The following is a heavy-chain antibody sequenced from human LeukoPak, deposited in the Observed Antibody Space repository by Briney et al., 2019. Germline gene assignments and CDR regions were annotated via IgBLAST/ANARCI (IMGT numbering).Heavy chain of an antibody. J-gene: IGHJ6*02. D-gene: IGHD6-13*01. CDR1: GGSFSGYY. CDR2: INHSGST. CDR3: AIGYSSSWFEAGDNYYYYGMDV. V-gene: IGHV4-34*01. Sequence: PSETLSLTCAVYGGSFSGYYWSWIRQPPGKGLEWIGEINHSGSTNYNPSLKSRVTISVDTSKNQFSLKLSSVTAADTAVYYCAIGYSSSWFEAGDNYYYYGMDVWGQGTTVTVSS.